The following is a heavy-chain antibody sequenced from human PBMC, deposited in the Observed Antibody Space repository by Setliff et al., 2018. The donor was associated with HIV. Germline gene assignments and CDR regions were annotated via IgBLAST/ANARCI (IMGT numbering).Heavy chain of an antibody. CDR3: ARGWGSPRDSQVRYISLDH. V-gene: IGHV1-69*13. Sequence: ASVKVSCKASGDTYRNYAVNWVRQAPGQGLEWMGAISRFFNTTTYAHNFQGRVTITADEPTSTGYMELRSLRSDDTAVYFCARGWGSPRDSQVRYISLDHWGQGSLVTVSS. CDR1: GDTYRNYA. D-gene: IGHD3-16*01. CDR2: ISRFFNTT. J-gene: IGHJ4*02.